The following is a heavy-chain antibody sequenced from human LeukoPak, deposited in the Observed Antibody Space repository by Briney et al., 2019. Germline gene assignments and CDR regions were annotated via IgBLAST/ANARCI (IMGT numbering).Heavy chain of an antibody. V-gene: IGHV1-18*01. J-gene: IGHJ4*02. D-gene: IGHD6-25*01. CDR2: TSTFNSRT. Sequence: GASVKVSCKASGYSFTSYGIYWVRQAPGQGLEWMGWTSTFNSRTYTARNFQGRVTMTTDTSATTAYLEVSGLTSNDTAVYYCAREALNSGAWIFWGQGPLVIVSS. CDR1: GYSFTSYG. CDR3: AREALNSGAWIF.